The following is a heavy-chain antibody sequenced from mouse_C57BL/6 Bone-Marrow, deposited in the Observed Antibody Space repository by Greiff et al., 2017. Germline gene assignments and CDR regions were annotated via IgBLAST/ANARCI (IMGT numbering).Heavy chain of an antibody. V-gene: IGHV1-64*01. J-gene: IGHJ1*03. CDR2: IHPNSGST. D-gene: IGHD1-1*01. Sequence: QVQLQQPGAELVKPGASVKLSCKASGYTFTSYWMHWVKQRPGQGLEWIGKIHPNSGSTNYNEKFKSKATLTVDKSSSTSYMQLSSLTSEDSAVYYCARDITTVVADVWGTGTTVTVSS. CDR3: ARDITTVVADV. CDR1: GYTFTSYW.